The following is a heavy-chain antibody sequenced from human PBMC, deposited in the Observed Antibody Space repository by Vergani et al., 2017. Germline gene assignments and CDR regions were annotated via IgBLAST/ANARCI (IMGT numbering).Heavy chain of an antibody. V-gene: IGHV3-23*03. J-gene: IGHJ6*03. CDR1: GFTFSSYA. CDR2: IYSGGSST. Sequence: EVQLLESGGGLVQPGGSLRLSCAASGFTFSSYAMSWVRQAPGKGLEWVSVIYSGGSSTYYADSVKGRFTISRDNSKNTLYLQMNSLRAEDTAVYYCAKDGVVPAAMGYYYYMDVWGKGTTVTVSS. D-gene: IGHD2-2*01. CDR3: AKDGVVPAAMGYYYYMDV.